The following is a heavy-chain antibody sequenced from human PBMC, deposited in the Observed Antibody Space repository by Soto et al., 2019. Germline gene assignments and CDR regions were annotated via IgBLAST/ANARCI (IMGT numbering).Heavy chain of an antibody. Sequence: SETLSLACTVSGGSISSGDYYWSWIRQPPGKGLEWIGYIYYSGSTYYNPSLKSRVTISVDTSKNQFSLKLSSVTAADTAVYYCARTRKYCGGDCYPWFDPWGQGTLVTVSS. J-gene: IGHJ5*02. D-gene: IGHD2-21*02. CDR3: ARTRKYCGGDCYPWFDP. V-gene: IGHV4-30-4*01. CDR2: IYYSGST. CDR1: GGSISSGDYY.